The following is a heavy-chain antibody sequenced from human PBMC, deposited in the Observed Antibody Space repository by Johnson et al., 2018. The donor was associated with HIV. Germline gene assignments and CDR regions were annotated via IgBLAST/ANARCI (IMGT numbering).Heavy chain of an antibody. V-gene: IGHV3-23*01. CDR2: ISGGEDDT. J-gene: IGHJ3*02. D-gene: IGHD6-13*01. Sequence: MQLIESGGGVVQPGRSLRLSCAASGFTFSSYAMHWVRQAPGKGLEWVSFISGGEDDTYYADSVKGRFTISRDNSKTTLYLQMNSLRDEDTALYYCAKSIAAAGTNAFDIWGQGTMVTVSS. CDR1: GFTFSSYA. CDR3: AKSIAAAGTNAFDI.